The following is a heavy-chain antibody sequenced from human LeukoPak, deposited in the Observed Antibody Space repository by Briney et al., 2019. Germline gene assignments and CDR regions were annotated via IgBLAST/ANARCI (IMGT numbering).Heavy chain of an antibody. CDR2: ISSSGSTI. Sequence: GGPLRLSCAASGFPFSGYEMNWVRQAPGKGLEWVSYISSSGSTIYYADSVKGRFTISRDNAKNSLYLQMNSLRAEDTAVYYCASGGPSGGFDYWGQGTLVTVSS. CDR1: GFPFSGYE. V-gene: IGHV3-48*03. J-gene: IGHJ4*02. D-gene: IGHD2-15*01. CDR3: ASGGPSGGFDY.